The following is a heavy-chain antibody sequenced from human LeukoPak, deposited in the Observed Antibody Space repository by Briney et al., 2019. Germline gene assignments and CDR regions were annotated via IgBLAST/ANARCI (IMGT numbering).Heavy chain of an antibody. CDR1: GFTFSSYS. CDR3: ARDYDFWSGYPTYDY. J-gene: IGHJ4*02. D-gene: IGHD3-3*01. V-gene: IGHV3-48*01. Sequence: GGSLRLSCAASGFTFSSYSMNWVRQAPGKGLEWVSYISSSSTIYYADSVKGRFTISRDNAKNSLYLQMNSLRAEDTAVYYCARDYDFWSGYPTYDYWGQGTLVTVSS. CDR2: ISSSSTI.